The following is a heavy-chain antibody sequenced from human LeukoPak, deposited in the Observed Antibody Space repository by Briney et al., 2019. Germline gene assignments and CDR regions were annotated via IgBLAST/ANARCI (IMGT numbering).Heavy chain of an antibody. CDR3: AKHGVLLWFGAFDY. Sequence: GGSLKLSCAASGFTFSSYAMSWVRQAPGKGLEWVSAISGSGGSTYYADSVKGRFTISRDNSKNTLYLQMNSLRAEDTAVYYCAKHGVLLWFGAFDYWGQGTLVTVSS. V-gene: IGHV3-23*01. D-gene: IGHD3-10*01. CDR2: ISGSGGST. J-gene: IGHJ4*02. CDR1: GFTFSSYA.